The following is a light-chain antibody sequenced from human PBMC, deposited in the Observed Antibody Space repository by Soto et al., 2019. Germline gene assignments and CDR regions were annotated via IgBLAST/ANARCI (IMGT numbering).Light chain of an antibody. J-gene: IGKJ2*01. CDR3: QQYGGSTYT. V-gene: IGKV3-20*01. CDR2: GAS. CDR1: QSVSSNH. Sequence: EIVLTQSPGSLSLSPRERATLSCRASQSVSSNHLAWYQQKPGQAPRLLIYGASRRAAGIPDRFSGSGSGTDFTLTSSRLEPEDFAVYYCQQYGGSTYTFGQGTKVEIK.